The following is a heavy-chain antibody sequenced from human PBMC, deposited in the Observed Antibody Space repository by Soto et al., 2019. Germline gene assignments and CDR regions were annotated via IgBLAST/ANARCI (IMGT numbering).Heavy chain of an antibody. CDR2: IIPIFGTA. D-gene: IGHD6-13*01. J-gene: IGHJ5*02. Sequence: QVQLVQSGAEVKKPGSSVKVSCKASGGTFSSYAISWVRQAPGQGLESMGGIIPIFGTANYAQKFQGRVTITADESTSTAYMELSSLRSEDTAVYYCARVVAAAEYNWFDPWGQGTLVTVSS. CDR3: ARVVAAAEYNWFDP. V-gene: IGHV1-69*01. CDR1: GGTFSSYA.